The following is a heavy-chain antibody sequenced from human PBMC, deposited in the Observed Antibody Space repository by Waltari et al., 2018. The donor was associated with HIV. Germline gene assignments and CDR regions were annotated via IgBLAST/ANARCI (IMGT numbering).Heavy chain of an antibody. Sequence: QVQLQESGPGLVKPSETLSLTCAVSGYSISSGYYWGWIRQPPGKGLEWIGSIDHSGPTFYNPSLESRVTISVDTATNQFSLKLSSVTAADTAVYYCARGYSYDRSGEAFDIWGQGTMVTVSS. CDR1: GYSISSGYY. CDR2: IDHSGPT. J-gene: IGHJ3*02. CDR3: ARGYSYDRSGEAFDI. D-gene: IGHD3-22*01. V-gene: IGHV4-38-2*01.